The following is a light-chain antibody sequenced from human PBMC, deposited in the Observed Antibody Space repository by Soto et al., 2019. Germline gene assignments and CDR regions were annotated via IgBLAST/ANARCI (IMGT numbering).Light chain of an antibody. V-gene: IGLV2-14*03. J-gene: IGLJ2*01. Sequence: QSALTQPASVSGSPGQSLTISCTGTSSDVGGYNYVSWFQQHPGKAPKLKVYNVSNRPSGVSNRFSGSKSGNTAFLTISGLQAEDEADYYCSSYTSSSTVVFGGGTQLTVL. CDR3: SSYTSSSTVV. CDR2: NVS. CDR1: SSDVGGYNY.